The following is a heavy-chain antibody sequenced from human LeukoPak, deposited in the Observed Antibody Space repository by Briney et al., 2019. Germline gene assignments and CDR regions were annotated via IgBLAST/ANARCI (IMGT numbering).Heavy chain of an antibody. J-gene: IGHJ5*02. Sequence: ASVKVSCKVSGYTLTELSMHWVRQAPGKGLEWMGGFDPEDGETIYAQKSQGRVTMTEDTSTDTAYMELSSLRSEDTAVYYCATEFGYPQTNWFDPWGQGTLVTVSS. CDR3: ATEFGYPQTNWFDP. V-gene: IGHV1-24*01. CDR1: GYTLTELS. D-gene: IGHD3-22*01. CDR2: FDPEDGET.